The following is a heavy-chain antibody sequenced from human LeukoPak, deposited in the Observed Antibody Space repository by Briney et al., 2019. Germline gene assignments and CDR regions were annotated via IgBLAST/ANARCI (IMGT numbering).Heavy chain of an antibody. CDR3: ARFAYCGGHCWYYFDY. J-gene: IGHJ4*02. D-gene: IGHD2-21*02. CDR2: IYSSGST. CDR1: GGSISSYY. Sequence: PSETLSLTCTVSGGSISSYYWSWIRQPPGKGLEWIGYIYSSGSTNYNPSLKSRITISVDTSKNQFSLKLSSVTAADAAVYYCARFAYCGGHCWYYFDYWGQGSLVTVSS. V-gene: IGHV4-59*01.